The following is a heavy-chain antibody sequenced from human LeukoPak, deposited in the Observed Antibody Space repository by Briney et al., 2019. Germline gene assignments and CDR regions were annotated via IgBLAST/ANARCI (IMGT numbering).Heavy chain of an antibody. D-gene: IGHD4-23*01. Sequence: GGSLRLSCTASGFTFSNFWMGWVRQAPGKGLEWVANIKQDETEKFYLGSVKGRFTISRDNAKNSLYLQMNSLRAEDTAVYYCAKDRGNGGNSNGYFDYWGQGTLVTASS. CDR1: GFTFSNFW. V-gene: IGHV3-7*03. CDR2: IKQDETEK. J-gene: IGHJ4*02. CDR3: AKDRGNGGNSNGYFDY.